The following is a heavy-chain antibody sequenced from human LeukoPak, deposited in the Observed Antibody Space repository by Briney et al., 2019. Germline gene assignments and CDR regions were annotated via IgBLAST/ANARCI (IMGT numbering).Heavy chain of an antibody. CDR3: ARTPSSAGYFDY. V-gene: IGHV3-53*01. CDR1: GFTVSSNY. D-gene: IGHD6-6*01. Sequence: GGSLRLYCAASGFTVSSNYMSWVRQAPGKGLEWVSVIYSGGSTYYADSVKGRFTISRDNSKNTLYLQMNSLRAEDTAVYYCARTPSSAGYFDYWGQGTLVTVSS. CDR2: IYSGGST. J-gene: IGHJ4*02.